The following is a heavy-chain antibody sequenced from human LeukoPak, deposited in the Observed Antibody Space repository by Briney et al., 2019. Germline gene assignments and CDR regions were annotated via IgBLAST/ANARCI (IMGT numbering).Heavy chain of an antibody. CDR3: ARTNTVYGDFDY. J-gene: IGHJ4*02. CDR1: GLTVTDNY. D-gene: IGHD2/OR15-2a*01. CDR2: IFPDGRT. V-gene: IGHV3-53*01. Sequence: GGSLRLSCAASGLTVTDNYFSWVRQAPGKGLEWVSVIFPDGRTYHADSVKGRFTISRDKPKNTLLLQMNSLRADDTALYHCARTNTVYGDFDYWGQGILVTVSS.